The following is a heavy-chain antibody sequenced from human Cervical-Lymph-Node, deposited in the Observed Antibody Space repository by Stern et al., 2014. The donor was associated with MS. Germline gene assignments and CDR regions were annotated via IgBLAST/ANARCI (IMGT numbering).Heavy chain of an antibody. Sequence: VQLVESGGGLVQPGRSLRLSCAASGFTFDDYALHWVRQAPGKGLAWVSGISWNSGSIGYADSVKGRFTISRDNAKNSLYLQMNSLRAEDTALYYCAKDKYGDARGPFDYWGQGTLVTVSS. CDR1: GFTFDDYA. CDR3: AKDKYGDARGPFDY. CDR2: ISWNSGSI. D-gene: IGHD5-24*01. V-gene: IGHV3-9*01. J-gene: IGHJ4*02.